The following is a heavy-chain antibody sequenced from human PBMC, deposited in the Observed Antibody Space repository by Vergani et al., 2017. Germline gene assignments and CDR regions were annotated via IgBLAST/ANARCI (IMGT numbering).Heavy chain of an antibody. Sequence: QVQLQESGPRLVRPSQTLSLTCTVSGGSINTGAYYWRWSRQPAGKGLEGIGRGYTSGMTNYNPSLKSRVTILVDRSKSQLSLKLTAVTAGDTAVYYCATQKDYDMDVWGKGATVTVS. J-gene: IGHJ6*03. CDR1: GGSINTGAYY. V-gene: IGHV4-61*02. CDR2: GYTSGMT. CDR3: ATQKDYDMDV.